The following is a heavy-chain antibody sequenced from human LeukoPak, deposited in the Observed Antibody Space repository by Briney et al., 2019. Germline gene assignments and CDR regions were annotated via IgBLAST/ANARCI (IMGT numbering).Heavy chain of an antibody. CDR3: AKDHCSSTSCPLDY. V-gene: IGHV3-23*01. Sequence: RPGGSLRLSCAAPGFTFSSYAMSWVRQAPGKGLEWVSAISGSGGSTYYADSVKGRFTISRDNFKNTLYLQMNSLRAEDTAVYYCAKDHCSSTSCPLDYWGQGTLVTVS. D-gene: IGHD2-2*01. J-gene: IGHJ4*02. CDR2: ISGSGGST. CDR1: GFTFSSYA.